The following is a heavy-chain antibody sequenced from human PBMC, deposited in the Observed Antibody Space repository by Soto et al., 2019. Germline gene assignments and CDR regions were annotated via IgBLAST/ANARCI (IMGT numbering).Heavy chain of an antibody. CDR1: GYTFTSYA. Sequence: ASVKVSCKASGYTFTSYAMHWVRQAPGQRLEWMGWINAGNGNTKYSQKFQGRVTITRDTSASTAYMELSSLRSEDTAVYYCVRGVIAAAGTGLYWPNWFDPWGQGPLMTV. CDR3: VRGVIAAAGTGLYWPNWFDP. J-gene: IGHJ5*02. CDR2: INAGNGNT. V-gene: IGHV1-3*01. D-gene: IGHD6-13*01.